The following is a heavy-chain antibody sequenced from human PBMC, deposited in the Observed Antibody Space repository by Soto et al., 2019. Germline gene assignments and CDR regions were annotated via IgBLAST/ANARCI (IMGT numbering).Heavy chain of an antibody. Sequence: SSVKVACKASGGTFSSYGISWVRQAPGQGLERMGGIIPIVGTANYAQKFQGRVTITADESTSTAYMELSSLRSEDTAVYYCASNQLGSYYYYGMDVWGQATTVTVSS. CDR2: IIPIVGTA. J-gene: IGHJ6*02. CDR3: ASNQLGSYYYYGMDV. D-gene: IGHD2-2*01. CDR1: GGTFSSYG. V-gene: IGHV1-69*13.